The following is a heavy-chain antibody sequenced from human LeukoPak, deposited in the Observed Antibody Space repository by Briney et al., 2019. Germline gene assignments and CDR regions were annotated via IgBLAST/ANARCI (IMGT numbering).Heavy chain of an antibody. D-gene: IGHD3-3*01. CDR1: GFTFSSYS. CDR3: ARGGEDTIFGVVSYYYYYYMDV. V-gene: IGHV3-48*04. Sequence: PGGSLRLSCAASGFTFSSYSMNWVRQAPGKGLEWVSYISSSSSTIYYADSVKGRFTISRDNAKNSLYLQMNSLRAEDTAAYYCARGGEDTIFGVVSYYYYYYMDVWGKGTTVTVSS. J-gene: IGHJ6*03. CDR2: ISSSSSTI.